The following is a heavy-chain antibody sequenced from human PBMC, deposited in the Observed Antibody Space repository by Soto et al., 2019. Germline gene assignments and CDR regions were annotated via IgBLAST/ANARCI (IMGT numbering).Heavy chain of an antibody. CDR3: ARANPVITDY. D-gene: IGHD3-16*02. V-gene: IGHV3-21*01. J-gene: IGHJ4*02. Sequence: EVQLVESGGGLVKPGGSLRLSCAASGFTFSSYSMNWVRQAPGKGLEWVSSISSSSSYIYYADSVKGRFTISRDNAKNSRYLQMNSLRAEDTAVYYCARANPVITDYWGQGTLVTVSS. CDR2: ISSSSSYI. CDR1: GFTFSSYS.